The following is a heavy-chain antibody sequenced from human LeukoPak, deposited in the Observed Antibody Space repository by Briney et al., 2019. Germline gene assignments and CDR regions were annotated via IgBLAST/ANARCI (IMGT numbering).Heavy chain of an antibody. V-gene: IGHV3-74*01. CDR2: MNSDGSTI. CDR3: ARAGSYRFDY. D-gene: IGHD3-16*02. J-gene: IGHJ4*02. Sequence: PGGSLRLSCAASGFTFSSYWMHWGRQVPGKGLVWVSRMNSDGSTINYADSVKGRFIISRDNAKNTLYLQMNSLRDEDTAVYYCARAGSYRFDYWGLGTLVSVSS. CDR1: GFTFSSYW.